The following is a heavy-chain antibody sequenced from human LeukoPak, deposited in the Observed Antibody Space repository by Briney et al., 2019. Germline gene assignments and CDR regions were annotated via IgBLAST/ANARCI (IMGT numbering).Heavy chain of an antibody. J-gene: IGHJ5*02. Sequence: SETLSLNCTVSGGSISSYYWGWIRQPAGKGLEWIGRFYSTENTIYNPALKSRVTMSGDTSKNQLSLKLNSVTVADTAIYYCARVIVATWDVDWFDPWGQGILVTVSS. V-gene: IGHV4-4*07. CDR3: ARVIVATWDVDWFDP. CDR1: GGSISSYY. CDR2: FYSTENT. D-gene: IGHD2-21*01.